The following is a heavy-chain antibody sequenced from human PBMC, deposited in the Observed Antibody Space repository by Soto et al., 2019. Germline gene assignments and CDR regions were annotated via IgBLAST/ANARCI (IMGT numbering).Heavy chain of an antibody. CDR1: GFTFSSYS. CDR3: ARESSVYYDYIWGSYRYKGGAFDI. CDR2: ISSSSSYI. D-gene: IGHD3-16*02. V-gene: IGHV3-21*01. Sequence: GGSLRLSCAASGFTFSSYSMNWVRQAPGKGLEWVSSISSSSSYIYYADSVKGRFTISRDNAKNSLYLQMNSLRAEDTAVYYCARESSVYYDYIWGSYRYKGGAFDIWGQGTMVTVSS. J-gene: IGHJ3*02.